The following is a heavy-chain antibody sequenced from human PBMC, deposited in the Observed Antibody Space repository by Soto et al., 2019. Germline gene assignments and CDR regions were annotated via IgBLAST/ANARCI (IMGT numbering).Heavy chain of an antibody. CDR3: ARDLGAYSSSGRYYSGMDV. J-gene: IGHJ6*02. D-gene: IGHD6-13*01. CDR2: ISYDGSNT. V-gene: IGHV3-30-3*01. Sequence: QVQLVESGGGVVQPGRSLRLSCAASGFTFSSYAMHWVRQAPGKGLEWVAVISYDGSNTYYADSVKGRFTISRDNSKNTLYLQMNSLRAEDTAVYYCARDLGAYSSSGRYYSGMDVWGHGTTVTVSS. CDR1: GFTFSSYA.